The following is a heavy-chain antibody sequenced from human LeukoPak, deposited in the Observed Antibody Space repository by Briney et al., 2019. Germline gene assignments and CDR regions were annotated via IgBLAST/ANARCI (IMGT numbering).Heavy chain of an antibody. CDR3: ARSTYSGSYQGY. CDR2: MNGDGSST. D-gene: IGHD1-26*01. CDR1: GFTFSTSL. Sequence: GGSLRLSCAASGFTFSTSLMHWVRQVPGKGLVWVSRMNGDGSSTSYADSVKGRFTISRDNAKNTLSLQMNSLRAEDTAVYYCARSTYSGSYQGYWGQGTLVTVSS. V-gene: IGHV3-74*01. J-gene: IGHJ4*02.